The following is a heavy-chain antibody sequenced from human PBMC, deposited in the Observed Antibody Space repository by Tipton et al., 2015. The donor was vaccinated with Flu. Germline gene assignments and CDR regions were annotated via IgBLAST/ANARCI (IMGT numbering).Heavy chain of an antibody. D-gene: IGHD1-14*01. CDR3: ARSQVDRNYTPNWFAP. Sequence: QLVQSGAEVKKPGASVKVSCKASGYTFNRYGISWVRQAPGQGLEWMGWITTFNGNTKYAQELQGRVTMTTGTSTSTAYMELRSLRSDDTAVYYWARSQVDRNYTPNWFAPWGQGTLVIVSS. V-gene: IGHV1-18*01. CDR2: ITTFNGNT. J-gene: IGHJ5*02. CDR1: GYTFNRYG.